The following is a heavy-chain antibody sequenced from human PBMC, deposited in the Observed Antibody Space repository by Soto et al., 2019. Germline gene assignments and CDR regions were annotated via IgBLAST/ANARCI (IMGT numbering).Heavy chain of an antibody. CDR1: GFTFSSYS. V-gene: IGHV3-21*01. CDR2: ISSSSSYI. D-gene: IGHD3-22*01. CDR3: ARGNHYSDSSGYDKWDAFDI. Sequence: EVQLVESGGGLVKPGGSLRLSCAASGFTFSSYSMNWVRQAPGKGLEWVSSISSSSSYIYYADSVKGRFTISRDNAKNSLYLQVNILRAEDTAVYDCARGNHYSDSSGYDKWDAFDIWGQGKMVTVAS. J-gene: IGHJ3*02.